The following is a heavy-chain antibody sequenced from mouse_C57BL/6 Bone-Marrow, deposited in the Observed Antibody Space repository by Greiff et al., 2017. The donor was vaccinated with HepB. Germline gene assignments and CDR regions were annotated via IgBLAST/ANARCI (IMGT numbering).Heavy chain of an antibody. CDR3: ARLTYDGYY. D-gene: IGHD2-3*01. V-gene: IGHV5-6*01. Sequence: VQLKESGGDLVKPGGSLKLSCAASGFTFSSYGMSWVRQTPDKRLEWVATISSGGSYTYYPDSVKGRFTISRDNAKNTLYLQMSSLKSEDTAMYYCARLTYDGYYWGQGTLVTVSA. CDR2: ISSGGSYT. J-gene: IGHJ3*01. CDR1: GFTFSSYG.